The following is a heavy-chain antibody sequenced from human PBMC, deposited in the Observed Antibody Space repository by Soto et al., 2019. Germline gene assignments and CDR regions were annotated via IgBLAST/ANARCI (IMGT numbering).Heavy chain of an antibody. CDR3: ARHRHPRGTVGATSPLDP. V-gene: IGHV3-53*01. CDR2: HYSGGST. CDR1: GFSVSSNY. D-gene: IGHD1-26*01. Sequence: GGSLRLCCAISGFSVSSNYLSWVRQAPGKGLEWVSVHYSGGSTYYADSVQGRFTISRDKSNNTLYLQMRRVRAEDTAVYFCARHRHPRGTVGATSPLDPWGQGTQVTVSS. J-gene: IGHJ5*02.